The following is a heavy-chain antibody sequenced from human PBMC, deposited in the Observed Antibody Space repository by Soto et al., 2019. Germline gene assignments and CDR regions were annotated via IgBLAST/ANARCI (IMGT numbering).Heavy chain of an antibody. Sequence: PSETLSLTCAVSGGSISSGDFCWSWIRQPPGRGLEWIGYIYHSGSPNYNPSLKSRVTIEVDTSKNQFSLRLNSVTAADTAVYYCARGPIWAAATNNFFDPWVQGTLVTVSS. CDR1: GGSISSGDFC. CDR2: IYHSGSP. V-gene: IGHV4-30-2*01. D-gene: IGHD2-2*01. CDR3: ARGPIWAAATNNFFDP. J-gene: IGHJ5*02.